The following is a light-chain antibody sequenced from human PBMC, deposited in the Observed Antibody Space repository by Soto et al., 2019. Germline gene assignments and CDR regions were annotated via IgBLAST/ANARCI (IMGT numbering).Light chain of an antibody. Sequence: DIQMTQSTSTLSASVGDRVTITCRASQSISSWLAWYQQKPGKAPKLLIYKASSLESGVPSRFSGSGSGTEFTLTISSLQPDDFATYYCQQYNSAWTFSQGTKVDIK. J-gene: IGKJ1*01. CDR1: QSISSW. V-gene: IGKV1-5*03. CDR2: KAS. CDR3: QQYNSAWT.